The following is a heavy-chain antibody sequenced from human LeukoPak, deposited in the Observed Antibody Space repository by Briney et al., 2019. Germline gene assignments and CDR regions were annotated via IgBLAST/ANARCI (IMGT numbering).Heavy chain of an antibody. CDR3: ARKEANKQRFGMDV. D-gene: IGHD6-13*01. Sequence: GGSLRLSCAASGFTFSSYSMNWVRQAPGKGLEWVSSISSSSSYIYYADSVKGRFTISRDNAKNSLYLQMNSLRAEDTAVFYCARKEANKQRFGMDVWGQGTTVTVSS. V-gene: IGHV3-21*01. CDR2: ISSSSSYI. CDR1: GFTFSSYS. J-gene: IGHJ6*02.